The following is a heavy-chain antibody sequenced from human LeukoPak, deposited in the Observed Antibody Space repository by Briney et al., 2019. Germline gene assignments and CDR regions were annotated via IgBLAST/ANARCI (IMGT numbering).Heavy chain of an antibody. D-gene: IGHD3-3*01. Sequence: SETLSLTCTVSGGSISSGGYYWGWIRQPPGKGLEWIGSIYYSGSTYYNPSLKSRVTISVDTSKNQFSLKLSSVTAADTAVYYCARHYDFWSGTSYWFDPWGQGTLVTVSS. V-gene: IGHV4-39*01. J-gene: IGHJ5*02. CDR1: GGSISSGGYY. CDR3: ARHYDFWSGTSYWFDP. CDR2: IYYSGST.